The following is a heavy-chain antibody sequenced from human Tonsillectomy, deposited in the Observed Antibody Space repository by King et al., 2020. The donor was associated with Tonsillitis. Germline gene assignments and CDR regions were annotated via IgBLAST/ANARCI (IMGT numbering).Heavy chain of an antibody. Sequence: VQLQQWGAGLLKPSETLSLTCTVYGGSFSGYYWSWIRQPPGKGLEWIAEIYHSESTNYNPSLESRVTISVDTPKRQISLKLRSVTAADTAVYYCARTGAIAVAARDYWGQGTLVTVSS. D-gene: IGHD6-19*01. J-gene: IGHJ4*02. CDR3: ARTGAIAVAARDY. CDR1: GGSFSGYY. V-gene: IGHV4-34*01. CDR2: IYHSEST.